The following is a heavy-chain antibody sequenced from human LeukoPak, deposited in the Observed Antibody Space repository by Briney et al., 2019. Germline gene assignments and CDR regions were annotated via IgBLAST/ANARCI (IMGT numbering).Heavy chain of an antibody. CDR2: INAGNSNT. CDR3: ARGYYDILPGYYPFDY. J-gene: IGHJ4*02. CDR1: GYTFTSYA. V-gene: IGHV1-3*01. D-gene: IGHD3-9*01. Sequence: GSSVKVSCKSSGYTFTSYAWHWLRQPPGRGLEWMGLINAGNSNTKYSQKFQDRLTITRDKSASKAYMELSSLRSEDTAVYCCARGYYDILPGYYPFDYWGQGPLVTVSS.